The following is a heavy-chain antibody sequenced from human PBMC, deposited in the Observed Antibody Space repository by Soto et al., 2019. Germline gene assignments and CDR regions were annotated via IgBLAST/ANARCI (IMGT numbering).Heavy chain of an antibody. V-gene: IGHV3-53*01. CDR1: GFTVRSNY. J-gene: IGHJ6*02. CDR2: IYSGGST. CDR3: ARVRGITGTYYYYYGMDV. D-gene: IGHD1-20*01. Sequence: PGGSLRLSCATSGFTVRSNYISWGRQAPGKGLEWVSVIYSGGSTYYADSVKGRFTISRDNSKNTLYLQMNSLRAEDTAVYYCARVRGITGTYYYYYGMDVWGQGTTVTVSS.